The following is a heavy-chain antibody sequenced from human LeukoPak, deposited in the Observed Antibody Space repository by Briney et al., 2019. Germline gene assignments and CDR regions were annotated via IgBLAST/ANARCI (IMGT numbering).Heavy chain of an antibody. J-gene: IGHJ4*02. D-gene: IGHD3-3*01. Sequence: GRSLRLSCAASGFTFSSYAMHWVRQAPGKGLEWVAVISYDGSNKYYADSVKGRFTISRDNSKNTLYLQMNNLRAEDTAVYYCARGRGLGVVSPYFDYWGQGTLVTVSS. V-gene: IGHV3-30*04. CDR2: ISYDGSNK. CDR1: GFTFSSYA. CDR3: ARGRGLGVVSPYFDY.